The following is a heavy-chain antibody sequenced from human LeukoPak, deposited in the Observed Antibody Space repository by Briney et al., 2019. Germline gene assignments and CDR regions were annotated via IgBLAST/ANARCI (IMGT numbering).Heavy chain of an antibody. CDR1: GGSISSYY. CDR2: IYYSGST. CDR3: ARSVAGYYYYYGMDV. Sequence: SETLSLTCTVSGGSISSYYWSWIRQPPGKGLEWIGYIYYSGSTNYNPSLKSRVTISVDTSKNQFSLKLSSVTAADTAVYYCARSVAGYYYYYGMDVWGQGTTATVSS. V-gene: IGHV4-59*01. J-gene: IGHJ6*02. D-gene: IGHD6-19*01.